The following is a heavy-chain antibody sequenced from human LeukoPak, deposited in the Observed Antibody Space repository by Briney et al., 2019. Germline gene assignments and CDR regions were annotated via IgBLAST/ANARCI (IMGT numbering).Heavy chain of an antibody. CDR1: VGTFSSYA. CDR3: ARTLTTTTGNYYYYGMDV. V-gene: IGHV1-69*05. D-gene: IGHD1-14*01. J-gene: IGHJ6*02. Sequence: SVKVSCKASVGTFSSYAISWVRQAPGQGLEWTGGIIPIFGTANYAQKFQGRVTITTDESTSTAYMELSSLRSEDTAVYYCARTLTTTTGNYYYYGMDVWGQGTTVTVSS. CDR2: IIPIFGTA.